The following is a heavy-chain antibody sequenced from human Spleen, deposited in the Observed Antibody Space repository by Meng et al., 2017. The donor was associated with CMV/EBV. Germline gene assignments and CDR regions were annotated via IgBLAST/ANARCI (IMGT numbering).Heavy chain of an antibody. Sequence: KVSCKGSGYSFTSCWIGWVRQMSGKGLEWMGIIYPGDSDTTYSPSFQGQVIISADKSISTAYLQWSSLKASDTAMYYCARQDTAYAFDIWGQGTMVTVSS. CDR2: IYPGDSDT. J-gene: IGHJ3*02. CDR3: ARQDTAYAFDI. V-gene: IGHV5-51*01. D-gene: IGHD5-18*01. CDR1: GYSFTSCW.